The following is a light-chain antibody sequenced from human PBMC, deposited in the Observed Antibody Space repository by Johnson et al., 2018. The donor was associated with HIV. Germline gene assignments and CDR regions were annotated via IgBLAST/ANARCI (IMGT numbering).Light chain of an antibody. Sequence: QSVLSQPPSVSAAPGQKVTISCSGGSSNIGNNYVSWYQQLPGTAPKLLIYENDKRPSGIPDRFSGSKSGTSASLDITGLHTGDEADYYCGTWDSSLSVYVFGHGTKVTVL. CDR1: SSNIGNNY. CDR2: END. CDR3: GTWDSSLSVYV. J-gene: IGLJ1*01. V-gene: IGLV1-51*02.